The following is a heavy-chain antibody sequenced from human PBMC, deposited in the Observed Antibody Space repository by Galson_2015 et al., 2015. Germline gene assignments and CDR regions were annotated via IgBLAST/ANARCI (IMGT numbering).Heavy chain of an antibody. CDR2: ISSSGSTI. V-gene: IGHV3-48*03. J-gene: IGHJ4*02. CDR3: ASRRSLGELSLADY. D-gene: IGHD3-16*02. CDR1: GFTFSSYD. Sequence: SLRLSCAASGFTFSSYDMNWVRQAPGKGLEWVSYISSSGSTIYYADSVKGRFTISRDNAKNSLYLQMNSLRAEDTAVYYCASRRSLGELSLADYWGQGTLVTVSS.